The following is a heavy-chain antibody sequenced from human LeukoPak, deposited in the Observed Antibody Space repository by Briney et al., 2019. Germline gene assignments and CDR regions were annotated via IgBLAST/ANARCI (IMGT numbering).Heavy chain of an antibody. V-gene: IGHV1-46*01. Sequence: ASVKVSCKASGYTFTSYGISWVRQAPGQGLEWMGIINPSGGSTSYAQKFQGRVTMTRDMSTSTVYMELSSLRSEDTAVYYCARDRYYYDSSGYYWDYWGQGTLVTVSS. CDR2: INPSGGST. CDR1: GYTFTSYG. CDR3: ARDRYYYDSSGYYWDY. J-gene: IGHJ4*02. D-gene: IGHD3-22*01.